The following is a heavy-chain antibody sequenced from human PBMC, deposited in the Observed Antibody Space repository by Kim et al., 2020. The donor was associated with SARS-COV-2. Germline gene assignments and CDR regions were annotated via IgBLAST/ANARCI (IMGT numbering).Heavy chain of an antibody. D-gene: IGHD2-15*01. J-gene: IGHJ4*02. CDR1: GFTFSNYA. CDR2: LSGSGGNI. CDR3: AKASGRSWGIFDC. Sequence: GGSLRLSCAASGFTFSNYAMTWVRQAPGKGLEWVSGLSGSGGNIYYADSVKGRFTISRDNSKNTLFLQVNSPRVEDTAVYYCAKASGRSWGIFDCWGQGTLVSVTS. V-gene: IGHV3-23*01.